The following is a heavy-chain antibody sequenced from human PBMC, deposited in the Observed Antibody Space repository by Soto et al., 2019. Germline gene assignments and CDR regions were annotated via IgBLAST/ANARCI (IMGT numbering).Heavy chain of an antibody. J-gene: IGHJ5*02. CDR2: IYYSGST. Sequence: PSETLSLTCTVSGGSISSYYWSWIRQPPGKGLEWIGYIYYSGSTYYNPSLKSRVTISVDRSKNQFSLKLSSVTAADTAVYYCDRVPDRWGQGTLVTVSS. CDR3: DRVPDR. D-gene: IGHD2-2*01. CDR1: GGSISSYY. V-gene: IGHV4-59*12.